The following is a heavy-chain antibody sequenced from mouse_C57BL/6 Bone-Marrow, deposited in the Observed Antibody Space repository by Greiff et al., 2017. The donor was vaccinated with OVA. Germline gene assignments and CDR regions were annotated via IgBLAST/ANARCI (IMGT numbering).Heavy chain of an antibody. CDR3: ARGITTVVARYFDV. D-gene: IGHD1-1*01. Sequence: QVHVKQPGAELVRPGTSVKLSCKASGYTFTSYWMHWVKQRPGQGLEWIGVIDPSDSYNNYNQKFKGKATLTVDTSSSTAYMQLSSLTSEDSAVYYCARGITTVVARYFDVWGTGTTVTVSS. J-gene: IGHJ1*03. CDR1: GYTFTSYW. CDR2: IDPSDSYN. V-gene: IGHV1-59*01.